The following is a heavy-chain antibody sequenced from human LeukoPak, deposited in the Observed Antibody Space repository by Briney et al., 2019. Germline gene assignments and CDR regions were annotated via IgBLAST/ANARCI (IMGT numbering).Heavy chain of an antibody. D-gene: IGHD4-17*01. CDR2: IHYSGSA. J-gene: IGHJ4*02. V-gene: IGHV4-59*01. CDR3: ARAVTTGMYYFDY. CDR1: GGSISSYY. Sequence: SETLSLICTVSGGSISSYYWSWIRQPPGKGLEWIGCIHYSGSANYNPSLKSRVTVSEDTSKNQFSLKLISMTAADTAVYYCARAVTTGMYYFDYWGQGTLVTVSS.